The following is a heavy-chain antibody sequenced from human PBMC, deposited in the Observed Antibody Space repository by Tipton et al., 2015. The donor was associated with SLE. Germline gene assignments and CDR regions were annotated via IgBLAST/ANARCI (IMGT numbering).Heavy chain of an antibody. CDR1: GGSISSGGYY. D-gene: IGHD2-8*01. CDR3: AKNGMQDYFDY. CDR2: IYYSGST. J-gene: IGHJ4*02. V-gene: IGHV4-31*03. Sequence: TLSLTCTVSGGSISSGGYYWRWIRQHPGKGLEWIGYIYYSGSTSYNPSLKSRVTKSVDTSKNQFSLKLSSVTAADTAVYYCAKNGMQDYFDYWGQGTLVTVSS.